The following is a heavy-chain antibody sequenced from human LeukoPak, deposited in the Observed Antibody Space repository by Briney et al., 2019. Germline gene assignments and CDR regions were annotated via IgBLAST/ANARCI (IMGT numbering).Heavy chain of an antibody. CDR2: IRSKANSYAT. V-gene: IGHV3-73*01. Sequence: PGGSLRLSCAASGFTFSGSAMHWVRQASGKGLEWVGRIRSKANSYATAYAASVKGRFTISRDDSKNTAYLQMNSLKTEDTAVYYCAKDPNWGLGDFAFDIWGQGTMVTVSS. D-gene: IGHD7-27*01. CDR3: AKDPNWGLGDFAFDI. J-gene: IGHJ3*02. CDR1: GFTFSGSA.